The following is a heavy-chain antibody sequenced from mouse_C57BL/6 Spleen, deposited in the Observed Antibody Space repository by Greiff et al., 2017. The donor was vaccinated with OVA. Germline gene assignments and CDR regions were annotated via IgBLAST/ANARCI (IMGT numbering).Heavy chain of an antibody. Sequence: VQPQQSGAELVKPGASVKISCKASGYAFSSYWMNWVKQRPGKGLEWIGQIYPGDGDTNYNGKFKGKATLTADKSSSTAYMQLSSLTSEDSAVYFCAREANYDYEAWYWGQGTTLTVSS. D-gene: IGHD2-4*01. CDR3: AREANYDYEAWY. J-gene: IGHJ2*01. V-gene: IGHV1-80*01. CDR2: IYPGDGDT. CDR1: GYAFSSYW.